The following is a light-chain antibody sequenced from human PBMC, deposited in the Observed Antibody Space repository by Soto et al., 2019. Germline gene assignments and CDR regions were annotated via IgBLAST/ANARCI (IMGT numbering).Light chain of an antibody. J-gene: IGLJ2*01. Sequence: QSALTQPASVSGSPGQSITISCTGTSSDVGGYNFVSWYQHHPGKAPKLMIYGVSNRPSGVSNRFSGSKSANTASLTISGLQAEDEADYYCSSYTSSDTLVFGGGTKLTVL. CDR3: SSYTSSDTLV. V-gene: IGLV2-14*03. CDR2: GVS. CDR1: SSDVGGYNF.